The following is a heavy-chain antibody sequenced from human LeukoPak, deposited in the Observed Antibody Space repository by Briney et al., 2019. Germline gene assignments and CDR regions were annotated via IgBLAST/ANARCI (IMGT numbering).Heavy chain of an antibody. J-gene: IGHJ3*02. Sequence: SETLSLTCTVSGGSISSSSYYWGWIRQPPGKGLEWIGSIYYSGSTYYNPSLKSRVTISVDTSKNQFSLKLSSVTAAVTAVYYCARHVVTRLGYYDSSGYPTTDAFDIWGQGTMVTVSS. CDR1: GGSISSSSYY. D-gene: IGHD3-22*01. V-gene: IGHV4-39*01. CDR2: IYYSGST. CDR3: ARHVVTRLGYYDSSGYPTTDAFDI.